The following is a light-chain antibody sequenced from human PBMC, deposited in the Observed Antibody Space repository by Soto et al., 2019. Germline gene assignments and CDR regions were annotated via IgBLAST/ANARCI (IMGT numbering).Light chain of an antibody. CDR3: QSYDSSPHVV. J-gene: IGLJ2*01. Sequence: QSVLTQPPSVSGAPGQRVTISCTGSSSNIGAGYDVHWYQQLPGTAPKLLIYGNSNRPSGVPDRFSGSKSGTSASLAITGLQAEDEADYYCQSYDSSPHVVCGGGTKLTVL. V-gene: IGLV1-40*01. CDR2: GNS. CDR1: SSNIGAGYD.